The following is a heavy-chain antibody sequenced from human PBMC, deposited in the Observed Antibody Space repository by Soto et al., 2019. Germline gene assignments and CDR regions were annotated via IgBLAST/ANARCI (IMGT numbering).Heavy chain of an antibody. Sequence: QVQLVQSGAEVKKPGASVKVSCKASGYTFTSYYMHWVRQAPGQGLEWMGRLNPNGGRTSYAQKFQGRVSMTRDTSTSKVYLERSSLRSEDTAVYYCVGDLFYCGNYVLGYWGQGTLVTVSS. D-gene: IGHD4-4*01. J-gene: IGHJ4*02. CDR1: GYTFTSYY. V-gene: IGHV1-46*01. CDR3: VGDLFYCGNYVLGY. CDR2: LNPNGGRT.